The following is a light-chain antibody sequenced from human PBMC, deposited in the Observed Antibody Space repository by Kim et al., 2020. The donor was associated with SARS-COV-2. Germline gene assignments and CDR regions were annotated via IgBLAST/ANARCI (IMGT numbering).Light chain of an antibody. Sequence: DIQISQSPSSLHASIGDTVTITCQASQDIHDFLSWFQQKPGRAPKLLIYDASHLEPGVPSRFSGSGSGTHFIFYISSLQPEYTATYFCQQYESLPLNFGQGTRLEIK. J-gene: IGKJ5*01. V-gene: IGKV1-33*01. CDR2: DAS. CDR1: QDIHDF. CDR3: QQYESLPLN.